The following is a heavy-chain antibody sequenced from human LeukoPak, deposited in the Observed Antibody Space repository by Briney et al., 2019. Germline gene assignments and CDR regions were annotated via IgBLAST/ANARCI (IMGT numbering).Heavy chain of an antibody. CDR2: ISAYNGNT. D-gene: IGHD2-2*01. Sequence: ASVKVSCKASGGTFSSYAISWVRQAPGQGLEWMGWISAYNGNTNYAQKLQGRVTMTTDTSTSTAYMELRSLRSDDTAVYYCARAGFDIVVVPATQANDYWGQGTLVTVSS. CDR3: ARAGFDIVVVPATQANDY. J-gene: IGHJ4*02. V-gene: IGHV1-18*01. CDR1: GGTFSSYA.